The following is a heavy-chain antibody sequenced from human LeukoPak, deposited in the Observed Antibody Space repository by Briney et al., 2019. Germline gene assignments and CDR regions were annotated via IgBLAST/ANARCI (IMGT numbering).Heavy chain of an antibody. D-gene: IGHD4-17*01. Sequence: GGSLRLSCAASGFTFSSYSMNWVRQAPGKGLEWVSSISGSSSYIYYADSVKGRFTISRDNAKNSLNLQMNSLRAEDAAVYYCARERYGDYGFDYWGQGTLVTVSS. CDR2: ISGSSSYI. J-gene: IGHJ4*02. CDR1: GFTFSSYS. V-gene: IGHV3-21*01. CDR3: ARERYGDYGFDY.